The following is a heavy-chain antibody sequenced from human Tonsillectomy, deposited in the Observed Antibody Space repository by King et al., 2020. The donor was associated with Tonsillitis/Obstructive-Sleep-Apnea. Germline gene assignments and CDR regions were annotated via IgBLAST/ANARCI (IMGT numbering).Heavy chain of an antibody. Sequence: VQLVESGGGLVRPGGSLRLSCAASGFTFSSYSMNWVRQASGKGLEWVSSISTSSRHIYYAESARGRFTISRDNAKNSLYLQMNSLRDEDTAVYYCARTIRHGYNYGALGAFDIWGQGKMVTVST. V-gene: IGHV3-21*01. CDR1: GFTFSSYS. J-gene: IGHJ3*02. CDR3: ARTIRHGYNYGALGAFDI. CDR2: ISTSSRHI. D-gene: IGHD5-24*01.